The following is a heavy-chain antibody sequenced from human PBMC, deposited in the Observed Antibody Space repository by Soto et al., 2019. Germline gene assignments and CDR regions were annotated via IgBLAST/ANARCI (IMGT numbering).Heavy chain of an antibody. J-gene: IGHJ2*01. CDR1: GFTFSSYW. D-gene: IGHD1-26*01. CDR2: INPDGRGT. Sequence: EVQLVESGGGLVQPGGSLRLSCAASGFTFSSYWMHWVRQAPGKGVVWVSRINPDGRGTNYADSVKGQFTISRDNAKNTLYLQMNSLRPEDTAVYYCARVGQGAWYFDLWGRGTLVTVSS. V-gene: IGHV3-74*01. CDR3: ARVGQGAWYFDL.